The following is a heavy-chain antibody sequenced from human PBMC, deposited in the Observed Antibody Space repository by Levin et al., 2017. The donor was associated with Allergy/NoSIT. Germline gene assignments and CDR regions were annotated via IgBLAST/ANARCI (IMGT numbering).Heavy chain of an antibody. J-gene: IGHJ4*02. D-gene: IGHD5-18*01. CDR3: ARVAGYSYGYYFDY. CDR1: GGSIRSGCYS. Sequence: PSQTLSLTCAVSGGSIRSGCYSWRWIRQPPGKGLEWIGNIYLSGSTYYNPSLKSRVTISVDRSKNQFSLNLSSVTAADTAVYYCARVAGYSYGYYFDYWGQGTLVTVSS. CDR2: IYLSGST. V-gene: IGHV4-30-2*01.